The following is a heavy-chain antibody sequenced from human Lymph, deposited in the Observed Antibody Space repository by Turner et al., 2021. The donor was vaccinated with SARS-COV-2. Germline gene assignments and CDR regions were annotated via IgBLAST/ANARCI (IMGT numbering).Heavy chain of an antibody. J-gene: IGHJ4*02. CDR2: IKQDGREK. D-gene: IGHD1-26*01. Sequence: EVQLVESGGGLVQPGGSLSLSCAASGFTFRYYWMSWVRQAPGKGLEWVANIKQDGREKYYVDSVKGRFTSARDNAKNSLFLQMNSLRAEDTAGYYCARMGSSSWYFDYWGQGTLVTVSS. V-gene: IGHV3-7*01. CDR1: GFTFRYYW. CDR3: ARMGSSSWYFDY.